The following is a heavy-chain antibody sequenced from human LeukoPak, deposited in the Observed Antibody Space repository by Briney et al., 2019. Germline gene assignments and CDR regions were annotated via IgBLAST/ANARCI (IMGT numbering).Heavy chain of an antibody. CDR1: GYTFTGYY. CDR3: ARGFNGFWSGYYSY. D-gene: IGHD3-3*01. V-gene: IGHV1-2*02. J-gene: IGHJ4*02. Sequence: ASVKVSCKASGYTFTGYYMHWVRQAPGQGLEWMGWINPNSGGTSYAQKFQGRVTMTRDTSISTAYMELSRLRSDDTAVYYCARGFNGFWSGYYSYWGQGTLVTVSS. CDR2: INPNSGGT.